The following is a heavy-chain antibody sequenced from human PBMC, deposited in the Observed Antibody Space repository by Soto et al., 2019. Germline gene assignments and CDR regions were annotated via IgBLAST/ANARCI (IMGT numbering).Heavy chain of an antibody. CDR3: ARAEIHYDLGYYGMDV. CDR2: INPSGGST. CDR1: GYTFTSYY. V-gene: IGHV1-46*01. J-gene: IGHJ6*02. D-gene: IGHD3-3*01. Sequence: GASVKVSCKASGYTFTSYYMHWVRQAPGQGLEWMGIINPSGGSTSYAQKFQGRVTMTRDTSTSTVYMELSSLRSEDTAVYYCARAEIHYDLGYYGMDVWGQGTTVTVSS.